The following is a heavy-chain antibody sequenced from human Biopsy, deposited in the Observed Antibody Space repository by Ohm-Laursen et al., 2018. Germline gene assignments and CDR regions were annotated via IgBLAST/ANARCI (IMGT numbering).Heavy chain of an antibody. CDR2: ISPSSGGT. V-gene: IGHV1-2*02. CDR3: AKDSSRRAREGGMDV. J-gene: IGHJ6*02. D-gene: IGHD6-6*01. Sequence: GPSVKVSCKASGYTFTDYFLHWVRQAPGQGPEWMGWISPSSGGTNYAQKFQGRVTMIRDTSATTGYMELSSLRSDDTAVYYCAKDSSRRAREGGMDVWGQGTTVTVSS. CDR1: GYTFTDYF.